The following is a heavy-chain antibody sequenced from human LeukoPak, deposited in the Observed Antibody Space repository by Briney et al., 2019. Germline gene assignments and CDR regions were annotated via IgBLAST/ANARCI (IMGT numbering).Heavy chain of an antibody. V-gene: IGHV5-51*01. CDR3: AKYYDGHVDY. J-gene: IGHJ4*02. D-gene: IGHD3-22*01. CDR2: IYPADSDT. Sequence: HGESLKISCQGSGYRFTSYWVAWVRQMPGKGLEWMGIIYPADSDTRYSPSFQGQVTISADKSINTAYLQWSSLKASDTAMYYCAKYYDGHVDYWGQGTLVTVSS. CDR1: GYRFTSYW.